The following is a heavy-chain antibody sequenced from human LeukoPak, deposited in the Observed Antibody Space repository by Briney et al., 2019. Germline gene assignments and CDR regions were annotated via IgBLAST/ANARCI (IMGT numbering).Heavy chain of an antibody. J-gene: IGHJ1*01. CDR3: ARDEEEGYCSSTSCYPQYFQH. V-gene: IGHV3-21*01. D-gene: IGHD2-2*01. Sequence: ETLSLTCTVSGGSISSYYWSWIRQPPGKGLEWVSSISSSSYYIYYADSVKGRFTISRDNAKNSLYLQMNSLRAEDTAVYYCARDEEEGYCSSTSCYPQYFQHWGQGTLVTVSS. CDR1: GGSISSYY. CDR2: ISSSSYYI.